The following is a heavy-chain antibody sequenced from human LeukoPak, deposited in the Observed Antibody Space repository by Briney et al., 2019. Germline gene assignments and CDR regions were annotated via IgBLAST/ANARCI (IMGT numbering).Heavy chain of an antibody. J-gene: IGHJ4*02. D-gene: IGHD3-3*01. Sequence: ASVKVSCKASGYTFTSYGISRVRQAPGQGLEWMGWISAYNGNTNYAQKLQGRVTMTTDTSTSTAYMELRSLRSDDTAVYYCARDDEYDFWSGYDQTTIPVRFDYWGQGTLVTVSS. V-gene: IGHV1-18*01. CDR2: ISAYNGNT. CDR3: ARDDEYDFWSGYDQTTIPVRFDY. CDR1: GYTFTSYG.